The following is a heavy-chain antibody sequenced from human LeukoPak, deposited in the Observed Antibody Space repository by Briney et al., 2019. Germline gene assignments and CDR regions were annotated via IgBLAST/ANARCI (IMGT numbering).Heavy chain of an antibody. CDR2: IYSDNT. V-gene: IGHV3-53*01. Sequence: PGGSLRLSCAASGFSFRTYSMNWVRQAPGKGLEWVSFIYSDNTHYSDSVEGRFTISRDNSKSTLYLQMNSLRAEDTAVYYCARRAGAYSHPYDYWGQGTLVTVSS. CDR1: GFSFRTYS. CDR3: ARRAGAYSHPYDY. D-gene: IGHD4/OR15-4a*01. J-gene: IGHJ4*02.